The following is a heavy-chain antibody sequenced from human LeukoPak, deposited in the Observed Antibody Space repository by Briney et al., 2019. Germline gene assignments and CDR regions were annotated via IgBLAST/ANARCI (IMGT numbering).Heavy chain of an antibody. Sequence: GGSLTLSCEASGFTLSRNWMSWVRQPPGKGLDWVASINPDGSQKFYVHSVEGRFTISRDNSKSSLCLEMNSLGAEDTAMYDCAKLLGTATTYDYWGQGTRVTVSS. CDR2: INPDGSQK. D-gene: IGHD5-24*01. V-gene: IGHV3-7*01. CDR3: AKLLGTATTYDY. CDR1: GFTLSRNW. J-gene: IGHJ4*02.